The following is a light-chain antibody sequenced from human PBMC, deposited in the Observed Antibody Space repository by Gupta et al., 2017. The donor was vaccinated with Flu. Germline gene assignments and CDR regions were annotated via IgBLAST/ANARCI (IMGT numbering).Light chain of an antibody. CDR3: QQRASWPIT. Sequence: DIVLTQSPATLSLSPGERATLSCRASQSVNTYLAWYQQRPGQAPRLLIYDASKRATGIPARFSGSGSGTDFTLSVSNLGPEDFAVYYCQQRASWPITFGQGTXLDIK. V-gene: IGKV3-11*01. CDR1: QSVNTY. J-gene: IGKJ5*01. CDR2: DAS.